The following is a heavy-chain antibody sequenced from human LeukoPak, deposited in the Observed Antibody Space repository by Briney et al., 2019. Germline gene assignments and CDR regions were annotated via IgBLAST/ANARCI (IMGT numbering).Heavy chain of an antibody. V-gene: IGHV4-39*01. CDR3: ARLTRVVTRFDY. CDR2: IYYSGST. J-gene: IGHJ4*02. Sequence: SETLSLTCTVSGGSISSSSYYWGWIRQPPGKGLEWIGSIYYSGSTYYNPSLKSRVTISVDTSKNQFSLKLSSVTAADTAVYYCARLTRVVTRFDYWGQGTLVTVSS. D-gene: IGHD4-23*01. CDR1: GGSISSSSYY.